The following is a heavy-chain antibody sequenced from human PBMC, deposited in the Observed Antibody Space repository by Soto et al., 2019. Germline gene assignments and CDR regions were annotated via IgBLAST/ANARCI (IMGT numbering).Heavy chain of an antibody. D-gene: IGHD2-8*01. J-gene: IGHJ3*02. V-gene: IGHV3-7*01. CDR1: GFTFGGYW. Sequence: EAQVVESGGGLVQPGGSLRLSCAASGFTFGGYWMNWVRQAPGKELEWVANIKEDGTVKNYVDSVKGRFTISRDNAKNSLYLQMNSLRVEDTAVYYCAKSNALTIWGQGTMVTVSS. CDR2: IKEDGTVK. CDR3: AKSNALTI.